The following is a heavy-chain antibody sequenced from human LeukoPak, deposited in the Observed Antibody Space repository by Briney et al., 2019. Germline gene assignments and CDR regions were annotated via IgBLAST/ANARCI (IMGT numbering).Heavy chain of an antibody. V-gene: IGHV3-23*01. CDR1: GFTFSSYA. Sequence: GGSLRLSCAASGFTFSSYAMSWVRQAPGKGLEWVSAMSGSGGSTYYADSVKGRFTISRDNYKNTLYLQMNSLRAEDTAVYYCASYYYGSGSYFDYFDYWGQGTLVTVSS. CDR3: ASYYYGSGSYFDYFDY. CDR2: MSGSGGST. D-gene: IGHD3-10*01. J-gene: IGHJ4*02.